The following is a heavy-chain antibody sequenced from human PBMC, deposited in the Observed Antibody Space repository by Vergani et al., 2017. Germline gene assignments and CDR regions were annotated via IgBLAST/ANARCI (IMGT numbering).Heavy chain of an antibody. CDR1: GGSISSYY. V-gene: IGHV4-59*01. CDR2: IYYSGCT. CDR3: ARVALSTIAAAGTNWFDP. J-gene: IGHJ5*02. Sequence: QVQLQESGPGLVKPSETLSLTCTVSGGSISSYYWSWIRQPPGKGLEWIGDIYYSGCTNYNPSLKSRVTISVDTSKNQFSLKLSSVTAADTAVYYCARVALSTIAAAGTNWFDPWGQGTLVTVSS. D-gene: IGHD6-13*01.